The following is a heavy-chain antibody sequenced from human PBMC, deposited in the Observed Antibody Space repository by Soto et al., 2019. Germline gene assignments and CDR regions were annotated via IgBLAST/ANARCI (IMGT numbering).Heavy chain of an antibody. CDR2: IYPADSDT. CDR3: ARPINGGYVY. J-gene: IGHJ4*01. CDR1: GYSFSTYW. Sequence: GESLKISCQGSGYSFSTYWIGWVRQMPGKGLEWMGIIYPADSDTRYRPSFQGQVTMSADKSINTAYLQWSSLKASDTAMYYCARPINGGYVYWGHGTLVTVSS. D-gene: IGHD5-12*01. V-gene: IGHV5-51*01.